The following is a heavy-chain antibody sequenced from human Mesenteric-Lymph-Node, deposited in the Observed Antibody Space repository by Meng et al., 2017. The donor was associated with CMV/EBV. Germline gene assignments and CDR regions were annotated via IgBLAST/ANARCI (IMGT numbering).Heavy chain of an antibody. V-gene: IGHV3-23*03. CDR3: AKVSSGSRGAFDI. D-gene: IGHD1-26*01. Sequence: GESLKISCAASGFTVSSNYMSWVRQAPGKGLEWVSVIYSGGSSTYYADSVKGRFTISRDNSKNTLYLQMNSLRAEDTAVYYCAKVSSGSRGAFDIWGQGTMVTVSS. CDR1: GFTVSSNY. CDR2: IYSGGSST. J-gene: IGHJ3*02.